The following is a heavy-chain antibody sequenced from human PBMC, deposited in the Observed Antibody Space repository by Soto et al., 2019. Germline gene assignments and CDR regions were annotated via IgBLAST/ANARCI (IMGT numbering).Heavy chain of an antibody. D-gene: IGHD2-2*01. Sequence: EVQLVESGGGLVKPGGSLRLSCAASGFTFSSYSMNWVRQAPGKGLEWVSSISSSSSYIYYADSVKGRFTISRDNAKNSLYLQMNSLRAEDTAVYYCARGTVVVPDAGFAGFDYWGQGTLVTVSS. CDR3: ARGTVVVPDAGFAGFDY. V-gene: IGHV3-21*01. CDR2: ISSSSSYI. CDR1: GFTFSSYS. J-gene: IGHJ4*02.